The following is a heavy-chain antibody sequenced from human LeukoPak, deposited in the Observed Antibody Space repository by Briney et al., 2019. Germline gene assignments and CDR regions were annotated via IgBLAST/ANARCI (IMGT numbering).Heavy chain of an antibody. Sequence: GGSLRLSCAASGFTFSTYSMNWVRQAPGKGLEWVSVIYSGGSTYYADSVKGRFTISRDNSKNTLYLQMNSLRAEDTAVYYCASLVTMVRGVIRDYWGQGTLVTVSS. CDR3: ASLVTMVRGVIRDY. J-gene: IGHJ4*02. CDR2: IYSGGST. V-gene: IGHV3-53*01. CDR1: GFTFSTYS. D-gene: IGHD3-10*01.